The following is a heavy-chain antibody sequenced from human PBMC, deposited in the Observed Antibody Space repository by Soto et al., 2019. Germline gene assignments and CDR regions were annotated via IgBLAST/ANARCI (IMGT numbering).Heavy chain of an antibody. CDR1: GGSFSGYY. CDR2: VNHSGTT. J-gene: IGHJ4*02. CDR3: ARGIGYCSSINCYSSRRLRFDS. Sequence: QGQLQQWGAGLLKPSETLSLTCAVYGGSFSGYYWTWIRQSPEKGLEWIGEVNHSGTTYYNPSLKTRVTIAVHTHKNQFSLKMRSVTAADTAVYYCARGIGYCSSINCYSSRRLRFDSWGQGTLVTVSS. D-gene: IGHD2-2*01. V-gene: IGHV4-34*01.